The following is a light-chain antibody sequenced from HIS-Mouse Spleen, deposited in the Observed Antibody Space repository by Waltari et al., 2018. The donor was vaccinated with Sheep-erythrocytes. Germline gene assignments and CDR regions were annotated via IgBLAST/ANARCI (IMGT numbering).Light chain of an antibody. CDR3: CSYAGSYTWV. V-gene: IGLV2-11*01. CDR2: DVS. Sequence: QSALTQPRSVSGSPGQSVTISCTGTSSDVGGYNYVSWYKQHPGKAPQLMIYDVSKRPAGVPYRFSGSQSGNTASLTISGLQAEDEADYYCCSYAGSYTWVFGGGTKLTVL. J-gene: IGLJ3*02. CDR1: SSDVGGYNY.